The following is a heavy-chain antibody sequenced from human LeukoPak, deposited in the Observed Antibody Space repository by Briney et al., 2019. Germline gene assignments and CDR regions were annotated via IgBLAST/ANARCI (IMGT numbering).Heavy chain of an antibody. CDR1: GFTFTSSA. V-gene: IGHV1-58*02. Sequence: SVKVSCKASGFTFTSSAMQWVRQARGQRLEWIGWIVVGSGNTNYAQKFQERVTITRDMSTSTAYMELSSLRSGDTAVYYCAGYGGQNGIDYWGQGTLVTVSS. CDR2: IVVGSGNT. D-gene: IGHD4-23*01. CDR3: AGYGGQNGIDY. J-gene: IGHJ4*02.